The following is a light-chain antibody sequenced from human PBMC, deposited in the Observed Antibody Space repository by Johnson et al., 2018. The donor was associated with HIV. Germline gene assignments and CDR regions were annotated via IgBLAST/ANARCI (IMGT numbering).Light chain of an antibody. Sequence: QSVLTQPPSVSAAPGQTVTISCSGSTSNIGNNYVSWYQPLPGTAPTLLICENNKRPSGIPDRFSGSQSGTSATLGITGLQTGDEADYYCGTWDSSLRAGDVFGTGTKVTVL. CDR1: TSNIGNNY. CDR2: ENN. CDR3: GTWDSSLRAGDV. V-gene: IGLV1-51*02. J-gene: IGLJ1*01.